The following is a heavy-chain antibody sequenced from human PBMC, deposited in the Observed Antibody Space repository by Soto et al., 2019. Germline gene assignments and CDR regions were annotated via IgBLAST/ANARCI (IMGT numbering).Heavy chain of an antibody. V-gene: IGHV3-30*18. CDR1: GFTFSSYG. CDR2: ISYDGSNK. CDR3: AQAHILYSSGWYESDY. Sequence: GGSLRLSCAASGFTFSSYGMHWVRQAPGKGLEWVAVISYDGSNKYYADSVKGRFTISRDNSKNTLYLQMNSLRAEDTAVYYCAQAHILYSSGWYESDYWGQGTLVTVSS. J-gene: IGHJ4*02. D-gene: IGHD6-19*01.